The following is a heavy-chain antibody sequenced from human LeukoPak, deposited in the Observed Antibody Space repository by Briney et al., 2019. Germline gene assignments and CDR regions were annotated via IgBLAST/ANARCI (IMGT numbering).Heavy chain of an antibody. Sequence: KSSETLSLTCTVSGGSISSSSYYWGWIRQPPGKGLEWIGSIYYSGSTYYNPSLKSRVTISVDTSKNQFSLRLTSVSAADTAVYYCASSQLWSYGLQFDHWGQGTLVTVSS. D-gene: IGHD3-16*01. V-gene: IGHV4-39*07. CDR3: ASSQLWSYGLQFDH. J-gene: IGHJ4*02. CDR1: GGSISSSSYY. CDR2: IYYSGST.